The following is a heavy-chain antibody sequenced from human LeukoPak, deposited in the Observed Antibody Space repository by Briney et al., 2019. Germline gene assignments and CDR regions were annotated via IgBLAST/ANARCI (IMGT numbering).Heavy chain of an antibody. J-gene: IGHJ4*02. CDR1: GFTFSSYS. V-gene: IGHV3-21*01. D-gene: IGHD5-18*01. Sequence: GGSLRLSCAASGFTFSSYSMNWVRQAPGKGLEWVSSISSSSSYIYYADSVKGRFTISRDNAKNSLYLQMNSLRAEDTAVYYCARAKGGDSYGLTFDYWGQGTLVTVSS. CDR2: ISSSSSYI. CDR3: ARAKGGDSYGLTFDY.